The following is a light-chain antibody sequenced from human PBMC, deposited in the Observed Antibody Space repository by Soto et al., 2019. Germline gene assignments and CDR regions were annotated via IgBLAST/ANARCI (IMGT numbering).Light chain of an antibody. CDR1: QSSSSNY. J-gene: IGKJ2*01. CDR3: QQYGSSPET. Sequence: EIVLTQSPGTLSLSPGERASLSCRASQSSSSNYFAWFQQKTGQAPRLLIYAASSRATGIPDRFSGSGSGADFPLTTSRLEPEDFAVYYCQQYGSSPETFGQGTKLEIK. V-gene: IGKV3-20*01. CDR2: AAS.